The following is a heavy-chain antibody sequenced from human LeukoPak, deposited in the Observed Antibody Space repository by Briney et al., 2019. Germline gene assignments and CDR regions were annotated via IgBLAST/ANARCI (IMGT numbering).Heavy chain of an antibody. D-gene: IGHD3-9*01. CDR1: GYSFTSYD. J-gene: IGHJ4*02. V-gene: IGHV1-8*01. CDR3: ARGSGRRRYFDLFGLVR. CDR2: LNPNSGNT. Sequence: ASVKVSCKASGYSFTSYDINWVRQATGQGLEWMGWLNPNSGNTGYAQKFQGRVTMTRNTSISTAYMELSSLRSEDTAVYYCARGSGRRRYFDLFGLVRWGQGTLVTVSS.